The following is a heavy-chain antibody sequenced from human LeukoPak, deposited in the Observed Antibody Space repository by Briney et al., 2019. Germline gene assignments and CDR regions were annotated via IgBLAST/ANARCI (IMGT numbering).Heavy chain of an antibody. D-gene: IGHD4-17*01. V-gene: IGHV3-23*01. Sequence: GGSLRLSCAASGFTFSSYAMSWVRQAPGKGLEWVSAISGSGGSTYYADSVKGRFTISRDNSKNTLYLQMNSLRAEDTAVYYCAKDDYGDYVVGWFDPWGQGTLVTVSS. J-gene: IGHJ5*02. CDR3: AKDDYGDYVVGWFDP. CDR2: ISGSGGST. CDR1: GFTFSSYA.